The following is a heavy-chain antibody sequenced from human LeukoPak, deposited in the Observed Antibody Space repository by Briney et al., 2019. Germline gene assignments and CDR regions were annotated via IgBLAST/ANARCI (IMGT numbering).Heavy chain of an antibody. D-gene: IGHD5-24*01. CDR2: IYHSGST. V-gene: IGHV4-38-2*02. CDR1: GYSISSGYY. CDR3: ARSGRWLQLRTSFDY. J-gene: IGHJ4*02. Sequence: SETLSLTCTVSGYSISSGYYWGWIRQPPGKGLEWIGSIYHSGSTYYNPSLKSRVTISVDTSKNQFSLKLSSVTAADTAVYYCARSGRWLQLRTSFDYWGQGTLVTVSS.